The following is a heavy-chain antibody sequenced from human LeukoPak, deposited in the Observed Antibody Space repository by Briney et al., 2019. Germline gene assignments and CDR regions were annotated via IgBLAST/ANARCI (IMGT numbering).Heavy chain of an antibody. Sequence: GSLRLSCAASGFIFRNYGMNWVRQPPGKGLEWIGYIYYSGSTNYNPSLKSRVTISVDTSKNQFSLKLSSVTAADTAVYYCAREWAYYYTDVWGKGTTVTVSS. J-gene: IGHJ6*03. V-gene: IGHV4-59*12. CDR1: GFIFRNYG. CDR3: AREWAYYYTDV. CDR2: IYYSGST.